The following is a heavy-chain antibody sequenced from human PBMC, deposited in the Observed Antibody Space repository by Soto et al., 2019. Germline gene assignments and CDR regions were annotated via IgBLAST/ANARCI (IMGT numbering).Heavy chain of an antibody. V-gene: IGHV3-30-3*01. Sequence: LRLSCAASGFTFSSYAMHWVHQAPGKGLEWVAVISYDGSNKYYADSVKGRFTISRDNSKNTLYLQMNSLRAEDTAVYYCARDLQNIVVVVAAYYYYGMDVWRQRTTVTVSS. CDR1: GFTFSSYA. CDR3: ARDLQNIVVVVAAYYYYGMDV. J-gene: IGHJ6*02. CDR2: ISYDGSNK. D-gene: IGHD2-15*01.